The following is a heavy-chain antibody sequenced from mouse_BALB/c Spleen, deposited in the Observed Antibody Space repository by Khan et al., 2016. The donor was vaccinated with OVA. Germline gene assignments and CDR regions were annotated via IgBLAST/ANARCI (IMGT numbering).Heavy chain of an antibody. CDR2: IFPNSGDT. V-gene: IGHV1S29*02. J-gene: IGHJ3*01. CDR3: VRSGSVSVGF. D-gene: IGHD3-1*01. CDR1: GYTFTDFN. Sequence: IQLVQSGPELVKPGASVKISCKASGYTFTDFNLDWVRQSQGRSLEWIGYIFPNSGDTGYNQKFKTKATLTVDTSSSTAYIELRSLTSEDSAVYYCVRSGSVSVGFWGQGTLVTVSA.